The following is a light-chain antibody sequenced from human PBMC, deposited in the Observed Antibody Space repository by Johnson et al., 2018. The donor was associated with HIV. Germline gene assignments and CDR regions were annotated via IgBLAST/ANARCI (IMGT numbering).Light chain of an antibody. CDR3: GTWDSSLSAYV. V-gene: IGLV1-51*01. J-gene: IGLJ1*01. CDR1: SSNIGNNY. Sequence: QPVLTQPPSVSAAPGQKVTISCSGSSSNIGNNYVSWYQQVPGTAPKLLIYDSDKRPSGIPDRFSGSRSGTSATLGVTGLQTGDEVDYYCGTWDSSLSAYVFGTGTKVTVL. CDR2: DSD.